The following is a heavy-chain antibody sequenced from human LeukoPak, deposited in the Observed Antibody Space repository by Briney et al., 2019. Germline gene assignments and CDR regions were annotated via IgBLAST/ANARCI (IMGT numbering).Heavy chain of an antibody. J-gene: IGHJ4*02. CDR1: GFTFSSYW. D-gene: IGHD3-22*01. V-gene: IGHV3-7*01. Sequence: GGSLRLSCAASGFTFSSYWMSWVRQAPGKGLEWVANIKQDGSEKYYVDSVKGRFTISRDNAKNSLYLQMNSLRAEDTAVYYCARDLYYDSSGYLDYWGQGTLVTVSS. CDR2: IKQDGSEK. CDR3: ARDLYYDSSGYLDY.